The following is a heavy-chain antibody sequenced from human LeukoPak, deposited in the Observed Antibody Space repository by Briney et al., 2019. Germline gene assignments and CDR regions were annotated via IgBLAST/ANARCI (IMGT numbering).Heavy chain of an antibody. Sequence: SETLSLTCTVSGGSISTYYWSWIRQPPGKGLEWIGYIYHSGSTNYNPSLKSRVTISVDTSKNQFSLKLSSVTAADTAVYYCARETSQKGAHYMDVWGKGTTVTISS. CDR3: ARETSQKGAHYMDV. CDR2: IYHSGST. V-gene: IGHV4-59*01. J-gene: IGHJ6*03. CDR1: GGSISTYY. D-gene: IGHD3-16*01.